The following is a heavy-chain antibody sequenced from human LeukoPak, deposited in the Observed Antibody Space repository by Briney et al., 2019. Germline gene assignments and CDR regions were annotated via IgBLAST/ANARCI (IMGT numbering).Heavy chain of an antibody. V-gene: IGHV3-30*18. CDR1: GFTFSIFG. CDR3: AKVFEVRGARRPKDY. CDR2: ISYDGSNT. Sequence: PGKSLRLSCAASGFTFSIFGMLWVRQAPGKGLEWAALISYDGSNTYYADSVRDRFTISRDNSKNTLFLQMNSLRIEDTAVYYCAKVFEVRGARRPKDYWGQGTLVIVSS. J-gene: IGHJ4*02. D-gene: IGHD3-10*01.